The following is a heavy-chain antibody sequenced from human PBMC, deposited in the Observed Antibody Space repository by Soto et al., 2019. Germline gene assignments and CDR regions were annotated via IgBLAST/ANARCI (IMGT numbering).Heavy chain of an antibody. CDR2: ISAYNGNT. CDR3: ARVVATVASPYGMDV. D-gene: IGHD5-12*01. V-gene: IGHV1-18*01. CDR1: GYTFTSYV. J-gene: IGHJ6*04. Sequence: QVQLVQSGAEVKKPGASVKVSCRASGYTFTSYVISWVRQAPGQGLEWMGWISAYNGNTNFAQKLQGRVTMPTSTSTSIAYMELTSLRSDDTAVYYCARVVATVASPYGMDVWGKGTTVTVSS.